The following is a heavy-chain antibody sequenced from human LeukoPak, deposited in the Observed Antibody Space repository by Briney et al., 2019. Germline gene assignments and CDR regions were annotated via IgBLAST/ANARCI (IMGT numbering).Heavy chain of an antibody. Sequence: GGSLRLSCAASGFTFSSYWMHWVRQAPGKGLVWVSRINSGGSSTSYADSVKGRFTISRDNAKNTLYLQMNSLRAEDTAVYYCASITMVRGVYADYWGQGTLVTVSS. CDR2: INSGGSST. V-gene: IGHV3-74*01. CDR1: GFTFSSYW. D-gene: IGHD3-10*01. J-gene: IGHJ4*02. CDR3: ASITMVRGVYADY.